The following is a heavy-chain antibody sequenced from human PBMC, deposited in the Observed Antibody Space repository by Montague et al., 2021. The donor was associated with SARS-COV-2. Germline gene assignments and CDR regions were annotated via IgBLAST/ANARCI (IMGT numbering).Heavy chain of an antibody. J-gene: IGHJ6*03. CDR2: ISTSGSS. D-gene: IGHD6-19*01. Sequence: TLSLTCSVSGGSISSANYYWTWIRQPAGKGLEWIGHISTSGSSSYNPSLKSRVTIILDTSKQQFSLELTSVTAADTAVYYCARDRRGMAMAGRAYYYYYMDVWGKGTTVTVSS. CDR1: GGSISSANYY. CDR3: ARDRRGMAMAGRAYYYYYMDV. V-gene: IGHV4-61*09.